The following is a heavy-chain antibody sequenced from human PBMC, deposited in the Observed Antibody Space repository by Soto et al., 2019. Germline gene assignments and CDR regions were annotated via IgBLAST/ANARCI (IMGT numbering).Heavy chain of an antibody. J-gene: IGHJ6*02. CDR1: GFTFSSYA. D-gene: IGHD3-3*01. CDR2: ISYDGSNK. Sequence: GGSLRLSCAASGFTFSSYAMHWVRQAPGKGLEWVAVISYDGSNKYYADSVKGRFTISRDNSKNTLYLQMNSLRAEDTAVYYCARSRITIFGVVHNPDVWGQGTTVTVSS. V-gene: IGHV3-30-3*01. CDR3: ARSRITIFGVVHNPDV.